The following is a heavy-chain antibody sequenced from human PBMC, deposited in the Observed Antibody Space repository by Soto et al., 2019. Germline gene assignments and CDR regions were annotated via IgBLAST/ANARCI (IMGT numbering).Heavy chain of an antibody. CDR2: SRGSGGST. CDR3: AKFRGPTYDFYYMDA. D-gene: IGHD3-10*01. CDR1: GFIFSHYA. V-gene: IGHV3-23*01. Sequence: EVQLLESGGGVVQPGGSLTLSCAASGFIFSHYAMTWVRQAPGKGLEWVSSRGSGGSTYQADSVKGRFIISRDNSKNMLYLQMDSLRAEDTAVYYCAKFRGPTYDFYYMDAWGKGTTVIVS. J-gene: IGHJ6*03.